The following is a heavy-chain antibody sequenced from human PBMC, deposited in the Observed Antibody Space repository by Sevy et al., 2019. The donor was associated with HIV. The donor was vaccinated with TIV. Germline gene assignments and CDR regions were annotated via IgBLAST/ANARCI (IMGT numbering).Heavy chain of an antibody. CDR3: AKKGYSSGIFYYFAY. CDR1: GFSFSDSY. CDR2: ISGSGNII. V-gene: IGHV3-11*01. J-gene: IGHJ4*02. D-gene: IGHD5-18*01. Sequence: GGSLRLSCAASGFSFSDSYMSWVRQAPGKGLEWIAYISGSGNIIYYADSVRGRFSISRDNAKKSLYLQMNSLRAEDTAVYFCAKKGYSSGIFYYFAYWGQGTLVTVSS.